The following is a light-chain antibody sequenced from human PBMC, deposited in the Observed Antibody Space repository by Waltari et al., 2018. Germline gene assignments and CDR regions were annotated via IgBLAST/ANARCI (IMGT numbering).Light chain of an antibody. CDR3: QQYNDFPYT. Sequence: QMTQSPSTLSASVGDRVSITCRASQRISIWLAWYQQKPRKAPNLLIYKTSTLQSGVPSRFSGSGSGTEFTLTISSLQPDDFATYYCQQYNDFPYTFGQGTRLEIK. CDR2: KTS. J-gene: IGKJ2*01. V-gene: IGKV1-5*03. CDR1: QRISIW.